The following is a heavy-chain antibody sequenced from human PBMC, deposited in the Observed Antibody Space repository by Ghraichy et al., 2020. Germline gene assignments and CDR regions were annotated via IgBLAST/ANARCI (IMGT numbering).Heavy chain of an antibody. CDR3: ARAYYYDSPSYGYYFDY. CDR2: INSDGSST. J-gene: IGHJ4*02. Sequence: GGSLRLSCAASGFTFSSYWMHWVRQAPGKGLVWVSRINSDGSSTSYADSVKGRFTISRDNAKNTLYLQMNSLRAEDTAVYYCARAYYYDSPSYGYYFDYWGQGTLVTVSS. D-gene: IGHD3-22*01. V-gene: IGHV3-74*01. CDR1: GFTFSSYW.